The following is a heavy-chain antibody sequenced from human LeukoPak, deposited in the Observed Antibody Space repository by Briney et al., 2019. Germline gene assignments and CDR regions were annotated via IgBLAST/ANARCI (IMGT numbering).Heavy chain of an antibody. Sequence: NPSETLSLTCSVSGGSVSSANYYWSWIRQHPGKGLEWIGYIYYSGSTYYNPSLKSRVTISVDTSKNQFSLKLSSVTAADTAVYYCARAIYSYGPRYNWFDPWGQGTLVTVSS. J-gene: IGHJ5*02. CDR3: ARAIYSYGPRYNWFDP. CDR2: IYYSGST. D-gene: IGHD5-18*01. CDR1: GGSVSSANYY. V-gene: IGHV4-31*03.